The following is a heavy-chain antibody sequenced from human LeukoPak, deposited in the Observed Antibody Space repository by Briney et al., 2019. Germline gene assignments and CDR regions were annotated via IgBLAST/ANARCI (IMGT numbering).Heavy chain of an antibody. J-gene: IGHJ4*02. D-gene: IGHD6-6*01. CDR1: GFTFSTYA. CDR3: ANYESGSSSGDY. V-gene: IGHV3-23*01. Sequence: GGSLRLSCAASGFTFSTYAMNWVRQAPGKGLEWVSVISASGGITYYADSVKGRFTISRDSSKNTLYLQMNSLRAEDTAVYYCANYESGSSSGDYWGQGTLVTVSS. CDR2: ISASGGIT.